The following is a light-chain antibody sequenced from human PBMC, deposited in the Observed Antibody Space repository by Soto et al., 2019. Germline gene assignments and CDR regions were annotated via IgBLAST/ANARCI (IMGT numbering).Light chain of an antibody. Sequence: EIVMTQSPATLSVSPGERATLSCRASQSVSSNLAWYQQKPGQAPRLLIYGASTRATGIPARFSGSGSGTEFTLTFSSLQSEDFAVYYCQQYKNWPRTFGQGTKVDIK. J-gene: IGKJ1*01. V-gene: IGKV3-15*01. CDR1: QSVSSN. CDR3: QQYKNWPRT. CDR2: GAS.